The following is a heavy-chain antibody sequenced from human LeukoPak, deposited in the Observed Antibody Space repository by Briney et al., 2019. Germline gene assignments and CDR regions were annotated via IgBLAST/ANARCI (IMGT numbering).Heavy chain of an antibody. CDR1: GFTFSSYA. D-gene: IGHD5-18*01. V-gene: IGHV3-23*01. Sequence: PGGSLRLSCAASGFTFSSYAMSWVRPAPGKGLEWVSLISGRVDSTYYAYSVKGRFTISRDNTKNTLYLQMNSLRAENTAVYYCAKDLNTALDTNFDYWGQGALVTVSS. CDR2: ISGRVDST. J-gene: IGHJ4*02. CDR3: AKDLNTALDTNFDY.